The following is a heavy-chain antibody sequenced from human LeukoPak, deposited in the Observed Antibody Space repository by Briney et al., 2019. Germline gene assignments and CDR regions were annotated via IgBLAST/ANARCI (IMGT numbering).Heavy chain of an antibody. CDR2: IIPIFGTA. CDR3: ASRSSSWYPFDY. J-gene: IGHJ4*02. V-gene: IGHV1-69*05. CDR1: GCTFSSYA. Sequence: SVKVSCKASGCTFSSYAISWVRQAPGQGLEWMGGIIPIFGTANYAQKFQGRVTITTDESTSTAYMELSSLRSEDTAVYYCASRSSSWYPFDYWGQGTLVTVSS. D-gene: IGHD6-13*01.